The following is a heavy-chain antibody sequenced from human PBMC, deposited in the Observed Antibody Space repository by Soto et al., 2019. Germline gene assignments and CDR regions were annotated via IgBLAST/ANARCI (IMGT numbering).Heavy chain of an antibody. D-gene: IGHD3-10*01. J-gene: IGHJ6*02. Sequence: GGSLRLSCAASGFTFSSYGMHWVRQAPGKGLEWVAVISYDGSNKYYADSVKGRFTISRDNSKNTLYLQMNSLRAEDTAVYYCAKEGGYGSGSHYYYYGMDVWGQGTTVTVSS. V-gene: IGHV3-30*18. CDR1: GFTFSSYG. CDR2: ISYDGSNK. CDR3: AKEGGYGSGSHYYYYGMDV.